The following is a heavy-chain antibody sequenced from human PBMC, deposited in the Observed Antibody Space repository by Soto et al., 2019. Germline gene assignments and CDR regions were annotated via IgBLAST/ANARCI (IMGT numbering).Heavy chain of an antibody. J-gene: IGHJ4*02. CDR2: IYDGGRT. CDR3: ARGPSGDKVDS. CDR1: GGSISTVDYW. Sequence: QVQLQESGPGLVKPSQTLSLTCTVSGGSISTVDYWWSWIRQSPDMGLEWIGHIYDGGRTYNNPSLESRVTMSVDPSKSQLSLTLSSVRAADTAVYYCARGPSGDKVDSWGQGTLVTVSS. D-gene: IGHD7-27*01. V-gene: IGHV4-30-4*01.